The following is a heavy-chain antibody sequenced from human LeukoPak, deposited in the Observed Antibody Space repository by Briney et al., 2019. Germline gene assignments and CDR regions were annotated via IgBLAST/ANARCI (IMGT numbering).Heavy chain of an antibody. V-gene: IGHV3-23*01. D-gene: IGHD6-13*01. J-gene: IGHJ3*02. CDR2: IIGSGGDT. Sequence: GGSLRLSCAASGFTFSSYAMSWVRQAPGKGLEWVSTIIGSGGDTFYADSVKGRFTISRDTSKNTLYVQMNSLRADDTAVYYCAKDGSSGIAATADAFDIWGQGTMVTVSS. CDR3: AKDGSSGIAATADAFDI. CDR1: GFTFSSYA.